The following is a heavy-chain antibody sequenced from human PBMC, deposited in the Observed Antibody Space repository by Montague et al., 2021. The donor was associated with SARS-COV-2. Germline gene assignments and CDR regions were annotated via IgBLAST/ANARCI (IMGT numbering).Heavy chain of an antibody. J-gene: IGHJ4*02. D-gene: IGHD3-22*01. CDR1: GFTFSSYA. CDR2: ISSNGGST. V-gene: IGHV3-64*01. CDR3: ARDVGGYVDY. Sequence: SLRLSCAASGFTFSSYAMHWVRQAPGKGLEYVSAISSNGGSTYYANSVMGRFTISRDNSKNTLYLQMGSLRAEDMAVYYCARDVGGYVDYWGQGTLVTVSS.